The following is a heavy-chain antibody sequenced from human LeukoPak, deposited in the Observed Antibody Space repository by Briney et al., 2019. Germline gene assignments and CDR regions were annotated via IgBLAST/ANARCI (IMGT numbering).Heavy chain of an antibody. CDR1: GYTFTDYY. CDR3: ATDGYNFCY. V-gene: IGHV1-2*02. CDR2: INPNSGGT. J-gene: IGHJ4*02. Sequence: ASVKVSCKTSGYTFTDYYMYWMRQAPAQGLEWMGWINPNSGGTNYAQKVQGRVTMTRDTSISTAYMELSRLRSDDTAVYYCATDGYNFCYWGQGTLVTVSS. D-gene: IGHD5-24*01.